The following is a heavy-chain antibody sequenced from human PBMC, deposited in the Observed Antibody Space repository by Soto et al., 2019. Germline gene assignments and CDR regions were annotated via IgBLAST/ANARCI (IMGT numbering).Heavy chain of an antibody. V-gene: IGHV3-30*03. J-gene: IGHJ4*02. D-gene: IGHD4-4*01. CDR2: ASHDGANK. CDR3: ARSTGHFLQ. Sequence: GGSLRLSCAASGFTFRHSGMHWVRQFPGKGLEWVALASHDGANKFYRDSVKGRFTISRDNSKDTLFLQMYSLRPEDTAVYYCARSTGHFLQWGQGILVTVSS. CDR1: GFTFRHSG.